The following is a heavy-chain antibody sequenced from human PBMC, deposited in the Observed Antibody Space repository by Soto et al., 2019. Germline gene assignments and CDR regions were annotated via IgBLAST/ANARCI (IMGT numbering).Heavy chain of an antibody. V-gene: IGHV1-18*04. CDR1: CYTSTSYG. D-gene: IGHD2-15*01. J-gene: IGHJ4*02. Sequence: GASVKVSCTASCYTSTSYGISWVRQAPEQGLEWMGWIIAYNGNTNYAQKLQGRVIMTTDTSTSTAYMELRSLRSEDTAVYYCARDKAGSTVVTAFDYWGQGTLVTVSS. CDR3: ARDKAGSTVVTAFDY. CDR2: IIAYNGNT.